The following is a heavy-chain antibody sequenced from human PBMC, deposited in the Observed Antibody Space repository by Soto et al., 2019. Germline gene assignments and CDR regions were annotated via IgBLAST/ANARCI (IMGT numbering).Heavy chain of an antibody. Sequence: GASVKVSCKASGFTFTSSAVQWVRQARGQRLEWIGWIVVGSGNTNYAQKFQERVTITRDMSTSTAYMELSSLRSEDTAVYYCAAVAEYYYDSSGYHTGPPIGRYWGQGTLVTVSS. CDR1: GFTFTSSA. J-gene: IGHJ4*02. CDR3: AAVAEYYYDSSGYHTGPPIGRY. D-gene: IGHD3-22*01. CDR2: IVVGSGNT. V-gene: IGHV1-58*01.